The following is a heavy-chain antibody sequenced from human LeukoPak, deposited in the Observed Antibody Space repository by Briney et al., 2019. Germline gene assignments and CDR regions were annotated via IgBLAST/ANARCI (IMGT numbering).Heavy chain of an antibody. V-gene: IGHV4-59*08. CDR1: GGSISSYY. CDR3: ARRVSQDAFDI. J-gene: IGHJ3*02. Sequence: SETLSLTCTVSGGSISSYYWSWIRQPPGKGLEWIGYIYYSGSTNYNPSLKSRVTISVDTSKNQFSLKLSSVTAADTAVYYRARRVSQDAFDIWGQGTMVTVSS. CDR2: IYYSGST.